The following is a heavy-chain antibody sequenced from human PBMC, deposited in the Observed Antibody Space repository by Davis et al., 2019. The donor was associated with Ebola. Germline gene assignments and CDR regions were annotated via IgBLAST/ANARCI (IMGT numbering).Heavy chain of an antibody. CDR2: IYPGDFDT. D-gene: IGHD3-3*01. CDR3: ARPMTSRSAAAFDI. CDR1: GYSFTNYW. V-gene: IGHV5-51*01. Sequence: KVSCKVSGYSFTNYWIGWVRQMPGKGLEWMGMIYPGDFDTRYSPSFQGQVSISVDKSISTAYLQWSDLKASDTALYYCARPMTSRSAAAFDIWGQGTMVTVSS. J-gene: IGHJ3*02.